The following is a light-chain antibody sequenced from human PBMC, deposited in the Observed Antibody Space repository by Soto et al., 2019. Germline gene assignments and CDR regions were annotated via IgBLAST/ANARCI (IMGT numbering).Light chain of an antibody. CDR2: DAS. V-gene: IGKV1-5*01. Sequence: DIEMSQSPSSLSASVGDRVTITCRASQSLNRWLAWYQQKPGKAPQILIYDASKLEPGVPSRLSGGGSGTEFTLTISSLQPDDFATYYCQQYSTYPLTFGGGTKVDI. CDR1: QSLNRW. CDR3: QQYSTYPLT. J-gene: IGKJ4*01.